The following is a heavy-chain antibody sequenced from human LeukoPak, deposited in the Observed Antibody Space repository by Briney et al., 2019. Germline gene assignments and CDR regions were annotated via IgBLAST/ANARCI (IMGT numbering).Heavy chain of an antibody. Sequence: GGSLRLSCAASGFIFSDYYMGWVRQAPGKGLEWVSYISNKGSSSTTYYADSVKGRFTISRDDAQNSLYLQMNSLRADDTAVYYCGKDILAAGLFFDYWGQGILVTVSS. J-gene: IGHJ4*02. D-gene: IGHD6-13*01. CDR2: ISNKGSSSTT. CDR3: GKDILAAGLFFDY. V-gene: IGHV3-11*01. CDR1: GFIFSDYY.